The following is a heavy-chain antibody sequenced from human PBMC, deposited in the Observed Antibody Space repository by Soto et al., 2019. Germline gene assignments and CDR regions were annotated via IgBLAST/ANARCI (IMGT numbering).Heavy chain of an antibody. CDR3: AKEGAAPVDYYYYYYMDV. V-gene: IGHV3-30*18. CDR2: ISYDGSNK. D-gene: IGHD6-25*01. CDR1: GFTFSSYG. J-gene: IGHJ6*03. Sequence: PGGSLRLSCAASGFTFSSYGMHWVRQAPGKGLEWVAVISYDGSNKYYADSVKGRFTISRDNSKNTLYLQMNSLRAGDTAVYYCAKEGAAPVDYYYYYYMDVWGKGTTVTVSS.